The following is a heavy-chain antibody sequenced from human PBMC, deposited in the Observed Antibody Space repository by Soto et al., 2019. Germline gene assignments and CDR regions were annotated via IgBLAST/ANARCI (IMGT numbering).Heavy chain of an antibody. V-gene: IGHV3-21*01. CDR1: GFTFSSYS. Sequence: GGSLRLSCAASGFTFSSYSMNWVRQAPGKGLEWVSSISSSSSYIYYADSVKGRFTISRDNAKNSLYLQMNSLRAEDTAVYYCARGEPTTGLLTGYYIHFDYWGQGTLVTVSS. D-gene: IGHD3-9*01. CDR3: ARGEPTTGLLTGYYIHFDY. CDR2: ISSSSSYI. J-gene: IGHJ4*02.